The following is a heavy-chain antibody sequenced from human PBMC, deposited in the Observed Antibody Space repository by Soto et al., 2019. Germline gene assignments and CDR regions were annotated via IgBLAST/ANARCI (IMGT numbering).Heavy chain of an antibody. CDR3: AKDKWAVAGTFDY. CDR1: GFTFSSYG. D-gene: IGHD6-19*01. J-gene: IGHJ4*02. Sequence: AGGSLRLSCAASGFTFSSYGMHWVRQAPGKGLEWVAVISYDGSNKYYADSVKGRFTISRDNSKNTLYLQMNSLRAEDTAVYYCAKDKWAVAGTFDYWGQGTLVTVSS. CDR2: ISYDGSNK. V-gene: IGHV3-30*18.